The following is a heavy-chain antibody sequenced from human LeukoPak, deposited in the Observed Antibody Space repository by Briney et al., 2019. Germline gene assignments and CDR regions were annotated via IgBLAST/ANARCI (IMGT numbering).Heavy chain of an antibody. CDR1: GFTFSSSW. Sequence: TGGSLRLSCVASGFTFSSSWMSWVRQAPGKGLEWVANIKQDGSEKSYVESVRGRFTISRDNAKNSLYLQMNSLRAEDTAVYHCARGGGGYVGFDYWGQGTLVTVSS. CDR3: ARGGGGYVGFDY. CDR2: IKQDGSEK. D-gene: IGHD5-12*01. V-gene: IGHV3-7*03. J-gene: IGHJ4*02.